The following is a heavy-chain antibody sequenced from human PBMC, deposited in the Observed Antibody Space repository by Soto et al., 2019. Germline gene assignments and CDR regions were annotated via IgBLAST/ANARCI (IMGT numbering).Heavy chain of an antibody. J-gene: IGHJ6*02. Sequence: SETLSLTCTVSGGSISSGGYYWSWIRQHPGKGLEWIGYIYYSGGTYYNPSLKSRVTISVDTSKNQFSLKLSSVTAADTAVYYCAREGTMMNYYYGMDVWGQGTTVTVSS. D-gene: IGHD3-22*01. CDR1: GGSISSGGYY. CDR2: IYYSGGT. CDR3: AREGTMMNYYYGMDV. V-gene: IGHV4-31*03.